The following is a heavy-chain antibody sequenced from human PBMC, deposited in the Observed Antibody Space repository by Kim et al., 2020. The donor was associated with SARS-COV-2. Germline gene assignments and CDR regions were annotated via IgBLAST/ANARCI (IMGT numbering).Heavy chain of an antibody. CDR3: ARRCGSETYSYQYNWFDP. D-gene: IGHD3-10*01. V-gene: IGHV4-4*02. Sequence: SETLSLTCAVSGASITSNNWWSWVRQPPGKGLQWIGEIYHSGDTNYNPSLESRVTISVDKSKNQFSLKLSSVTAADTAVYYCARRCGSETYSYQYNWFDPWGQRILVTVSS. CDR2: IYHSGDT. J-gene: IGHJ5*02. CDR1: GASITSNNW.